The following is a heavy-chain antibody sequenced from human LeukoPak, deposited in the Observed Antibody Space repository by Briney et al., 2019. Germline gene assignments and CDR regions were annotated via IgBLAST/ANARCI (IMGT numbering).Heavy chain of an antibody. CDR2: ISYDGSNK. CDR3: AKDLEDSSGYPWGYFDY. Sequence: GGSLRLSCAASGFTFSSYGMHWVRQAPGKGLEWVAVISYDGSNKYYADSVKGRFTISRDNSENTLYLQMNSLRAEDTAVYYCAKDLEDSSGYPWGYFDYWGQGTLVTVSS. J-gene: IGHJ4*02. D-gene: IGHD3-22*01. V-gene: IGHV3-30*18. CDR1: GFTFSSYG.